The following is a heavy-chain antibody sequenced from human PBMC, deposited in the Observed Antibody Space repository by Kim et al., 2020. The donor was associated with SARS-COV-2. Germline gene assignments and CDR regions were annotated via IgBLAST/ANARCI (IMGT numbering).Heavy chain of an antibody. V-gene: IGHV3-30-3*01. D-gene: IGHD3-3*01. J-gene: IGHJ6*02. Sequence: GGSLRLSCAASGFTFSSYAMHWVRQAPGKGLEWVAVISYDGSNKYYADSVKGRFTISRDNSKNTLYLQMNSLRAEDTAVYYCARGVRFLEWLLGYYYYYGMDVWGQGTTVTVSS. CDR2: ISYDGSNK. CDR1: GFTFSSYA. CDR3: ARGVRFLEWLLGYYYYYGMDV.